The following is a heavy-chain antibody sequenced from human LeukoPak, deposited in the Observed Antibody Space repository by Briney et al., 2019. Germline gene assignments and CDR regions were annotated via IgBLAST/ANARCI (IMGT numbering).Heavy chain of an antibody. J-gene: IGHJ4*02. CDR1: GGSFSGYY. Sequence: SETLSLTCAVYGGSFSGYYWSWIRQPPGKGLEWIGEINHSGGTNYNPSLKSRVTISLDTSNNQFSLRLTSVTAADTAVYYCARGFSHYYGSRKPFDYWGQGTLVTVSS. CDR2: INHSGGT. V-gene: IGHV4-34*01. D-gene: IGHD3-10*01. CDR3: ARGFSHYYGSRKPFDY.